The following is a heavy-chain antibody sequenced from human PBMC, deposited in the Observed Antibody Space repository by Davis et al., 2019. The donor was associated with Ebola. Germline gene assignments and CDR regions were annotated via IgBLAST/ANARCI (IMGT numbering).Heavy chain of an antibody. V-gene: IGHV4-59*08. CDR1: GASISTYY. Sequence: MPSETLSLTCTVSGASISTYYWSWIRQPPGKGLEWIGYIYYSGSFNYNPSLKSRVTISVATSKNQFSLKLGSVTAADTAVYYCARHLSYGGNPGKYYFDSWGQGTLVTVSS. D-gene: IGHD4-23*01. CDR3: ARHLSYGGNPGKYYFDS. CDR2: IYYSGSF. J-gene: IGHJ4*02.